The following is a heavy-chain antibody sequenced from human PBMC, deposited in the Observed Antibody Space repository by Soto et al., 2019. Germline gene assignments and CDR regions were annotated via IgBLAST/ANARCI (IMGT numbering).Heavy chain of an antibody. Sequence: SETLSLTGTVSGGSISSSTNYWGRIREPPRQGLEWIAIIYSRRPTFHNPSLMRRLTFSLDTSKNLFSLMLLSVTAAHTPVYYCSTHFSGSYYHNWFHPFGQVTLVTVSS. CDR1: GGSISSSTNY. J-gene: IGHJ5*02. V-gene: IGHV4-39*01. CDR2: IYSRRPT. D-gene: IGHD3-10*01. CDR3: STHFSGSYYHNWFHP.